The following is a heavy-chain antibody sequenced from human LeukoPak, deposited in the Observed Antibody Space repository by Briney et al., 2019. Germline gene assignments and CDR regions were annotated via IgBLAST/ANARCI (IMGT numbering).Heavy chain of an antibody. J-gene: IGHJ4*02. CDR3: AKALSYYGSGSYSAPGYFDY. Sequence: GRSLRLSCAASGFTFDDYAMHWVRRAPGKGLEWVSGISWNSGSIGYADSVKGRFTISRDNAKNSLYLQMNSLRAEDTALYYCAKALSYYGSGSYSAPGYFDYWGQGTLVTVSS. CDR1: GFTFDDYA. D-gene: IGHD3-10*01. CDR2: ISWNSGSI. V-gene: IGHV3-9*01.